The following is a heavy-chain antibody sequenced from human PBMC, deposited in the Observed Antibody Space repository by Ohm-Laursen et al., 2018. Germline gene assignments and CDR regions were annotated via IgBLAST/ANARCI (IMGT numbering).Heavy chain of an antibody. D-gene: IGHD4-17*01. Sequence: TQTLTLTSTVSGFSLSNARMGVSWIRQPPGKALEWLAHIFSNDEKSYSTSLKSRLTISKDTSKSQVVLTMTNMDPVDTATYYCARTRGDYGDYFDYWGQGTLVTVSS. CDR2: IFSNDEK. CDR3: ARTRGDYGDYFDY. J-gene: IGHJ4*02. V-gene: IGHV2-26*01. CDR1: GFSLSNARMG.